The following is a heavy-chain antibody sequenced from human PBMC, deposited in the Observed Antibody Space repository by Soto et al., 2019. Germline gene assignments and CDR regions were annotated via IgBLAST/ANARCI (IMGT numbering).Heavy chain of an antibody. CDR1: GGSISSYY. CDR2: IYYSGST. V-gene: IGHV4-59*08. J-gene: IGHJ4*02. CDR3: AGHNYGSGSTYFDY. D-gene: IGHD3-10*01. Sequence: QVQLQESGPGLVKPSETLSLTCTVSGGSISSYYWSWIRQPPGKGLEWIGYIYYSGSTNYNPSLRSRVTISVGTSKNQFSLKLNSMTAADTAVYYCAGHNYGSGSTYFDYWGQGTLVTVSS.